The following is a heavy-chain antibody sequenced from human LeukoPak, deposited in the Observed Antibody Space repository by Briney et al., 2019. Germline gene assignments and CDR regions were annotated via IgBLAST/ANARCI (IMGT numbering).Heavy chain of an antibody. CDR3: ARHPLGYCSSTSCEPFDY. D-gene: IGHD2-2*01. Sequence: ASVKVCCKASGGTFSSYAISWVRQAPGQGLEWMGGIIPIFGTANYAQKFQGRVTITADESTSTAYMELSSLRSEDTAVYYCARHPLGYCSSTSCEPFDYWGQGTLVTVSS. CDR2: IIPIFGTA. V-gene: IGHV1-69*13. CDR1: GGTFSSYA. J-gene: IGHJ4*02.